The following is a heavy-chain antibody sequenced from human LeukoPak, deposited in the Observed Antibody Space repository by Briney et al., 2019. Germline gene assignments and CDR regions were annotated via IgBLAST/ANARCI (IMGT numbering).Heavy chain of an antibody. CDR3: ARSRDGYNQGAPVDQ. D-gene: IGHD5-24*01. CDR1: GGSLSSYY. Sequence: PSETLSLTCTLPGGSLSSYYWSWIRQPPGKGLEWIGYISYSGSTNYNPSLKSRVTISVDTSKNQFSLKLTSVTAADTAVYYCARSRDGYNQGAPVDQWGLGTLVTVSS. J-gene: IGHJ4*02. V-gene: IGHV4-59*01. CDR2: ISYSGST.